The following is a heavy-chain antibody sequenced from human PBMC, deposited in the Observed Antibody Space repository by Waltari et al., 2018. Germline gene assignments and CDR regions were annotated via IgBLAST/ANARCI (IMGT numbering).Heavy chain of an antibody. CDR1: GYSISSGYY. Sequence: QVQLQESGPGLVKPSETLSLTCDVSGYSISSGYYWGWIRQPPGKGLEWIGSIYHSGSTDSNPSLRSRVTKSVDKSKNQFSLKLSSVTAADTAVYHCARVDDPYSFGSGWFEPWGQGTLVTVSS. J-gene: IGHJ5*02. D-gene: IGHD5-18*01. CDR2: IYHSGST. V-gene: IGHV4-38-2*01. CDR3: ARVDDPYSFGSGWFEP.